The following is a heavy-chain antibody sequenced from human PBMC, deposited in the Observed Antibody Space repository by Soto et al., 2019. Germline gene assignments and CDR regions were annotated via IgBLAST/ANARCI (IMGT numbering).Heavy chain of an antibody. CDR2: IHSSGGT. V-gene: IGHV4-30-4*01. D-gene: IGHD2-21*01. Sequence: QVRLKESGPGLVKPSQTLSLTCTVSGDSIGSGDNYWSWIRQPPGKGLEWLGYIHSSGGTVYHPSLRGRVSLSVDTSKNQLFLRMTSVAAADTAVYFCARERRIRLYYYGLDVWGKGTTFPVSS. CDR1: GDSIGSGDNY. CDR3: ARERRIRLYYYGLDV. J-gene: IGHJ6*04.